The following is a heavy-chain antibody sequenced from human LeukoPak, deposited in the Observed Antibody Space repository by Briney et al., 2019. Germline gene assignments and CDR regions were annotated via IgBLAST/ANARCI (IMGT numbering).Heavy chain of an antibody. V-gene: IGHV3-23*01. CDR1: GFTFSSYA. D-gene: IGHD3-22*01. J-gene: IGHJ6*02. CDR2: ISGSGGST. Sequence: PGGSLRLSCAASGFTFSSYAMSWVRQAPGKGLEWVSAISGSGGSTYYADSVKGRFTISRDNSKNTLYLQMNSLRAEDTAVYYCAKGHSYWDSRDTMIAYYGMDVWGQGTTVTVSS. CDR3: AKGHSYWDSRDTMIAYYGMDV.